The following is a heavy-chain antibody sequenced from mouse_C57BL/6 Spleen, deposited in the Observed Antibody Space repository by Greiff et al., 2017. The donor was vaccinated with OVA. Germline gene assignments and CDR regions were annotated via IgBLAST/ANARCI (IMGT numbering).Heavy chain of an antibody. CDR2: INYDGSST. D-gene: IGHD2-13*01. Sequence: EVMLVESEGGLVQPGSSMKLSCTASGFTFSDYYMAWVRQVPEKGLEWVANINYDGSSTYYLDSLKSRFIISRDNAKNILYLKMSSLKSEDTATYDCARGGLTGYFGVWGTGTTVTVSS. CDR1: GFTFSDYY. J-gene: IGHJ1*03. V-gene: IGHV5-16*01. CDR3: ARGGLTGYFGV.